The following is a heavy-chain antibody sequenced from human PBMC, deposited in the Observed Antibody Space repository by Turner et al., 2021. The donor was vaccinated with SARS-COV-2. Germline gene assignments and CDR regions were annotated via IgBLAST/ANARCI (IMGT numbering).Heavy chain of an antibody. Sequence: EVQLVESGGGLVEPGGSVRLTCAASRFTFSRYWMHWVRQHPGKGLIWVSRINQDGSRIDYADSVKGRFTSSRYNAKNTLYLQMNSLRAEDTAVDYCAGEMTGPSDYWGQGTLVTVSS. D-gene: IGHD3-9*01. V-gene: IGHV3-74*01. J-gene: IGHJ4*02. CDR2: INQDGSRI. CDR3: AGEMTGPSDY. CDR1: RFTFSRYW.